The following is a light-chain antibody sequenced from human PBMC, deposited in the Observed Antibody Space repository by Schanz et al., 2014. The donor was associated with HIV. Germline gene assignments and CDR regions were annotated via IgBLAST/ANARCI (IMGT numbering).Light chain of an antibody. CDR3: CSYAGAYTRV. Sequence: QSVLTQPRSVSGSPGQSVTISCSGTSSDVGGYDLVSWYQHHPGKAPKLLILDVTKRASGVPARFSGSKSGSTASLTISGLQAEDEADYYCCSYAGAYTRVFGGGTKLTVL. J-gene: IGLJ3*02. CDR2: DVT. CDR1: SSDVGGYDL. V-gene: IGLV2-11*01.